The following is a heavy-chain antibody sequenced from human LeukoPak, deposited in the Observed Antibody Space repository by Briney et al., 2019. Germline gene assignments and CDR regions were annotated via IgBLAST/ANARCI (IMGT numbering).Heavy chain of an antibody. D-gene: IGHD3-22*01. CDR1: GFTFSNAW. Sequence: GGSLRLSCAASGFTFSNAWMNWVRQAPGKGLEWVAVISYDGSNKYYADSVKGRFTISRDNSKNTLYLQMNGLRAEDTAVYYCAREPVCCSGYYYIDYWGQGTLVTVSS. CDR2: ISYDGSNK. J-gene: IGHJ4*02. CDR3: AREPVCCSGYYYIDY. V-gene: IGHV3-30-3*01.